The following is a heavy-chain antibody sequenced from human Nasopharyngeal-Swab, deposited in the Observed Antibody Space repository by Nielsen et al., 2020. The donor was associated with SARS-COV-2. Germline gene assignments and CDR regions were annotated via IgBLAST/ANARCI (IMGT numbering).Heavy chain of an antibody. CDR3: ARHHQRYNWNVGFDP. V-gene: IGHV4-39*01. CDR1: GDSISGSFYY. CDR2: LSYSGAT. D-gene: IGHD1-1*01. J-gene: IGHJ5*02. Sequence: SETLSLTCSVSGDSISGSFYYWGWIRQPPGKALEWIGSLSYSGATYYSPSLKSRVSISVDSTRNHFSLELRSVTAADTAVYLCARHHQRYNWNVGFDPWGQGTLVSVSS.